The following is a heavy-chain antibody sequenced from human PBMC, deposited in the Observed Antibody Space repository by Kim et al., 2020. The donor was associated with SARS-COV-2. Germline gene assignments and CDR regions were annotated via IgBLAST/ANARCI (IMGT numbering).Heavy chain of an antibody. Sequence: SETLSLTCAVYGGSFSGYYWSWIRQPPGKGLEWIGEINHSGSTNYNPSLKSRVTISVDTSKNQFSLKLSSVTAADTAVYYCARDWGSGSYYGIWYFDLWGRGTLVTVSS. J-gene: IGHJ2*01. V-gene: IGHV4-34*01. CDR1: GGSFSGYY. CDR2: INHSGST. CDR3: ARDWGSGSYYGIWYFDL. D-gene: IGHD3-10*01.